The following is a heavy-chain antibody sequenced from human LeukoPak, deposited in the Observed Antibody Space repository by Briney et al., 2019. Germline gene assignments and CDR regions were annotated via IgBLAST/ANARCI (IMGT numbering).Heavy chain of an antibody. Sequence: PSETLSLTCAVYVESFSGYYWSWIRQPPGKGLEWIGEISYSGSTNYNPSLESRVTISVDTSKNQFSLKLSSVTAADTAVYYCARRIAARPDAGNYYYYMDVWGKGTTVTVFS. D-gene: IGHD6-6*01. CDR1: VESFSGYY. V-gene: IGHV4-34*01. CDR2: ISYSGST. CDR3: ARRIAARPDAGNYYYYMDV. J-gene: IGHJ6*03.